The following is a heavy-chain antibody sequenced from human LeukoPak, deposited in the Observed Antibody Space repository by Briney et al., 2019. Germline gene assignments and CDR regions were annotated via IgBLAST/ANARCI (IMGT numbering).Heavy chain of an antibody. CDR2: IYYSGST. CDR1: GGSISSSSYY. V-gene: IGHV4-39*07. CDR3: ARLGSSWYFWFDP. Sequence: SETLSLTCTVSGGSISSSSYYWGWIRQPPGKGLEWIGSIYYSGSTYYNPSLKSRVTISVDTSKNQFSLKLSSVTAADTAVYYCARLGSSWYFWFDPWGQGTLVTVSS. J-gene: IGHJ5*02. D-gene: IGHD6-13*01.